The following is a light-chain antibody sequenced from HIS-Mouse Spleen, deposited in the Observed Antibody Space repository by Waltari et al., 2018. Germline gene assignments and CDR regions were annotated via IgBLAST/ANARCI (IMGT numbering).Light chain of an antibody. CDR3: CSYAGSSTFVVV. Sequence: QSALTQPASVSGSPGQSITISCTGHSSDVGSYNLVSWYQQHPGKAPKLMIYEGSKRPSGVSNRFSGSKSGNTASLTISGLQAEDEADYYCCSYAGSSTFVVVFGGGTKLTVL. CDR1: SSDVGSYNL. CDR2: EGS. J-gene: IGLJ2*01. V-gene: IGLV2-23*03.